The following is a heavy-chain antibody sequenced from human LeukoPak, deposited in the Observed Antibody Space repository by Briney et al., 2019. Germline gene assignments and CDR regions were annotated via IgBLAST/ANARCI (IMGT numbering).Heavy chain of an antibody. Sequence: PGGSLRLSCAASGFTFSSYEMNWVRQAPGKGLEGVSYISSSGSTRTYADSVKGRFTISRDNAKNSLYLEMSSLRAEDTAVYYCAREIVSAVAGNFDYWGQGTLVTVSS. V-gene: IGHV3-48*03. D-gene: IGHD6-19*01. J-gene: IGHJ4*02. CDR1: GFTFSSYE. CDR2: ISSSGSTR. CDR3: AREIVSAVAGNFDY.